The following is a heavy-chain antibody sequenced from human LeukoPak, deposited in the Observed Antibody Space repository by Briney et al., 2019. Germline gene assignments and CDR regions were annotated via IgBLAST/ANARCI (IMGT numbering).Heavy chain of an antibody. CDR1: GGSISSSSYY. V-gene: IGHV4-39*01. CDR2: IYYSGST. Sequence: SETLSLTCTVSGGSISSSSYYWGWIRQPPGTGLEWIGSIYYSGSTYYNPSLKSRVTISVDTSKNQFSLKLSSVTAADTAVYYCARHPFIYGGNSNFDYWGQGTLVTVSS. CDR3: ARHPFIYGGNSNFDY. J-gene: IGHJ4*02. D-gene: IGHD4-23*01.